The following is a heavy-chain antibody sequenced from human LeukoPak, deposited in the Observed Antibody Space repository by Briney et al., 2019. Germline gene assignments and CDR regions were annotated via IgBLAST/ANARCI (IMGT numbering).Heavy chain of an antibody. CDR3: ARVPPYNSGYGGFDY. V-gene: IGHV4-59*01. Sequence: YNYYSGSHYYNPSLKSRATISVDTSKNQFSLQLSSVTAADTAVYFCARVPPYNSGYGGFDYWGQGTLVTVSS. CDR2: NYYSGSH. D-gene: IGHD5-18*01. J-gene: IGHJ4*02.